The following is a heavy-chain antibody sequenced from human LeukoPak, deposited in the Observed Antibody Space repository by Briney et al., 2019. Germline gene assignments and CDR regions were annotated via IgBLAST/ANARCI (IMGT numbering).Heavy chain of an antibody. V-gene: IGHV3-48*01. CDR1: GFTFSSYS. CDR2: ISSSSSTI. D-gene: IGHD6-13*01. CDR3: ARDASSSWYRPYYYYYMDV. J-gene: IGHJ6*03. Sequence: TGGSLRLSCAASGFTFSSYSMNWVRQAPGKGLEWVSYISSSSSTIYYADSVKGRFTISRDNAKNSLYLQMNSLRAEDTAVYYCARDASSSWYRPYYYYYMDVWGKGTTVTVSS.